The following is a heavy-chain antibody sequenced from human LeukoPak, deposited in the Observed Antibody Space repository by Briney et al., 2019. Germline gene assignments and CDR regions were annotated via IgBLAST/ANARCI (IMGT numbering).Heavy chain of an antibody. V-gene: IGHV3-9*01. D-gene: IGHD3-22*01. CDR3: AKGAFPDYYDSSGYHLYFDY. CDR2: ISWKSGSI. CDR1: GFTFDDYA. Sequence: GGSLRLSYAASGFTFDDYAMHWVRQVPGKGLEWVSGISWKSGSIGYADSVKGRFTISRDNAKNSLYLQMNGLRAEDTAFYYCAKGAFPDYYDSSGYHLYFDYWGQGALVTVSS. J-gene: IGHJ4*02.